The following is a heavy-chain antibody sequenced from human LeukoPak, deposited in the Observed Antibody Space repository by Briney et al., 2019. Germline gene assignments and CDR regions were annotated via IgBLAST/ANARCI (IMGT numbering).Heavy chain of an antibody. CDR2: IYPGDDDT. CDR3: VRQNLYYGSGIDY. D-gene: IGHD3-10*01. J-gene: IGHJ4*02. V-gene: IGHV5-51*01. Sequence: GESMQISRKGSAYSPTNYWICCVRQMAGKGVEWVGIIYPGDDDTRYSPSPQSRVTISADNSISTAYLQLSSLNASDTAMYYCVRQNLYYGSGIDYWGQGTLVTVSS. CDR1: AYSPTNYW.